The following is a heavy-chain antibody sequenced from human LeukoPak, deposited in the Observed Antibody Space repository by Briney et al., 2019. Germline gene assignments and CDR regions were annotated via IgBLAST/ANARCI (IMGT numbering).Heavy chain of an antibody. D-gene: IGHD6-19*01. V-gene: IGHV3-23*01. CDR3: AKGGQWLLRGGAYFDS. J-gene: IGHJ4*02. CDR1: GFTFNNYA. Sequence: PGGSLRLSCEASGFTFNNYAMNWVRQAPGKGLEWVSAMSGVGGTTYYAASVRGRFTISRDNSKNILSLQMSSLRVEDTAVYYCAKGGQWLLRGGAYFDSWGQGTPVSVSS. CDR2: MSGVGGTT.